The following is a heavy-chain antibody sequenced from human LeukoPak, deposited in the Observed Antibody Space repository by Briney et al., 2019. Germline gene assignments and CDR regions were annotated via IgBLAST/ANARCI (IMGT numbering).Heavy chain of an antibody. CDR2: ISSSSSYI. CDR1: GFTFSSYS. Sequence: GGSLRLSCAASGFTFSSYSMNWVRQAPGKGLEWVSSISSSSSYIYYADSVKGRFTIPRDNAKNSLYLQMNSLRAEDTAVYYCATLRSKIAVAGTSAFDIWGRGTMVTVSS. V-gene: IGHV3-21*01. D-gene: IGHD6-19*01. J-gene: IGHJ3*02. CDR3: ATLRSKIAVAGTSAFDI.